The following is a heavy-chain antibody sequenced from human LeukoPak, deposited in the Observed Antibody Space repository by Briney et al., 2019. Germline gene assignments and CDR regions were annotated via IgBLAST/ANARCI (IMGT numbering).Heavy chain of an antibody. J-gene: IGHJ5*02. Sequence: TGGSLLLSCAASEFSFSSYIMSWVRPAPGKGLQWVSSISSSGDLISSADSLKGRFTISRDNARNSLYLQMNSLRAEDTAMYFCARSLKWYCSGGSCYSAPSTSDFNWFDPWGQGTLVTVSS. CDR2: ISSSGDLI. CDR3: ARSLKWYCSGGSCYSAPSTSDFNWFDP. V-gene: IGHV3-21*01. CDR1: EFSFSSYI. D-gene: IGHD2-15*01.